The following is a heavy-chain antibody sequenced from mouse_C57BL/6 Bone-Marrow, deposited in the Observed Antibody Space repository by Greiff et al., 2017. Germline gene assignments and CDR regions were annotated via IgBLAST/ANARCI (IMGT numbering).Heavy chain of an antibody. J-gene: IGHJ3*01. Sequence: EVQLQQSGAELVRPGASVKLSCTASGFNIKDYYMHWVKQRPEQGLEWIGRIDPEDGDTEYAPKFQGKATMTADTSSNTAYLQLSSLTSEDTAVYYCTTCYGNYAGFADWGQGTLVTVSA. V-gene: IGHV14-1*01. D-gene: IGHD2-1*01. CDR2: IDPEDGDT. CDR1: GFNIKDYY. CDR3: TTCYGNYAGFAD.